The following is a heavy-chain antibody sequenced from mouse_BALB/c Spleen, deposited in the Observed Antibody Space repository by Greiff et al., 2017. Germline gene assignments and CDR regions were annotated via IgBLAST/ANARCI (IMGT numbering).Heavy chain of an antibody. J-gene: IGHJ2*01. CDR1: GYSITSDYA. Sequence: EVKLMESGPGLVKPSQSLSLTCTVTGYSITSDYAWNWIRQFPGNKLEWMGYISYSGSTSYNPSLKSRISITRDTSKNQFFLQLNSVTTEDTATYYCARNIDYWGQGTTLTVSS. V-gene: IGHV3-2*02. CDR3: ARNIDY. CDR2: ISYSGST.